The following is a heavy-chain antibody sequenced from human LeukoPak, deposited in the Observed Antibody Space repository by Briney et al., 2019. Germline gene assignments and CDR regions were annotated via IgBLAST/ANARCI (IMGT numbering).Heavy chain of an antibody. V-gene: IGHV3-30*03. CDR2: ISSDGSDK. J-gene: IGHJ3*02. CDR1: GFIFSKYG. CDR3: ASGGGAAFDI. D-gene: IGHD3-16*01. Sequence: SGWSLRLSCAASGFIFSKYGMNWVRQASGKGLEWVAFISSDGSDKNYADSVKGRFTISRDNSKNTVYLEMNSLRAEDTAVYYCASGGGAAFDIWGQGTMVTVSP.